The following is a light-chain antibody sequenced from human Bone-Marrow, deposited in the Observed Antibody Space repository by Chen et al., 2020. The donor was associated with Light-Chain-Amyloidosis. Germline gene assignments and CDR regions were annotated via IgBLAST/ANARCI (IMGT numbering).Light chain of an antibody. J-gene: IGKJ1*01. CDR2: WTS. CDR3: QQYKTYST. Sequence: DIQMTQSPSTLSASVGDRVTITCRASQNISRWLAWYQQKPGKATKLLIYWTSTFEPGVPSRFSGRGSGTEFTLTISSLQPADFATYYCQQYKTYSTFGQGTKVEIK. V-gene: IGKV1-5*03. CDR1: QNISRW.